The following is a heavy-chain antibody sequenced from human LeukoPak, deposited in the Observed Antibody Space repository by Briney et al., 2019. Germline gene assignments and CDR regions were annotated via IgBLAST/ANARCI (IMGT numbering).Heavy chain of an antibody. Sequence: GESLKISCKGSGYSINNYWIAWVRQMPGKGLEWMGIIYPADSDIRYSPSFQGQVTISADKSISTAYLQWNSLKASDTAMYYCARQEYCSGASCYAWFDPWGQGTLVTVSS. CDR1: GYSINNYW. J-gene: IGHJ5*02. CDR3: ARQEYCSGASCYAWFDP. V-gene: IGHV5-51*01. D-gene: IGHD2-15*01. CDR2: IYPADSDI.